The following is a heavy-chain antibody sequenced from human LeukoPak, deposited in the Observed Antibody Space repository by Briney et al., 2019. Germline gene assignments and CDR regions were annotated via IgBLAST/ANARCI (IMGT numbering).Heavy chain of an antibody. Sequence: TGGSLRLSCAASGFTFSSYGMHWVRQAPGKGLEWVAFIRYDGSNKYYADSVKGRFTISRDNSRNTLYLEMNSLRPEDTAVYYCATPRGIWGVSLDHWGQGTLVTVSS. V-gene: IGHV3-30*02. D-gene: IGHD3-10*01. CDR1: GFTFSSYG. CDR2: IRYDGSNK. J-gene: IGHJ4*02. CDR3: ATPRGIWGVSLDH.